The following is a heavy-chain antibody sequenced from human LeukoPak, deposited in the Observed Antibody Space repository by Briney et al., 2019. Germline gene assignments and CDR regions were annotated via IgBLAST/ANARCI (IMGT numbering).Heavy chain of an antibody. D-gene: IGHD2-2*01. Sequence: GGSLRLSCAASGFTLSNYWMHWVRQAPGKGLVWVSRINSDGSSTSYVDSVKGRFTISRDNAKNSLYLQMNSLRAEDTAVYYCARVNCSSTSCHFDYWGQGTLVTVSS. CDR2: INSDGSST. V-gene: IGHV3-74*01. CDR1: GFTLSNYW. J-gene: IGHJ4*02. CDR3: ARVNCSSTSCHFDY.